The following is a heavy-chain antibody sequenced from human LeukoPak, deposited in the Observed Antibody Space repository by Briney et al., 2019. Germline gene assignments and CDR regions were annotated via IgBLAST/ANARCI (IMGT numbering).Heavy chain of an antibody. D-gene: IGHD3-22*01. Sequence: ASVKVSCKASGGTFSSYAISWVRQAPGQGLEWMGGIIPIFGTANYAQKFQGRVTITTDESMSTAYMELSSLRSEDTAVYYCARENDSSGYTNTFDYWGQGTLVTVSS. CDR1: GGTFSSYA. CDR2: IIPIFGTA. J-gene: IGHJ4*02. V-gene: IGHV1-69*05. CDR3: ARENDSSGYTNTFDY.